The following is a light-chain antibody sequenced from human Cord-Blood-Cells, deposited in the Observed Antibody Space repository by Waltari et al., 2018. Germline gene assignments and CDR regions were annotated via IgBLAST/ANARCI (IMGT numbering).Light chain of an antibody. CDR1: QSISSY. J-gene: IGKJ4*01. Sequence: DIQMTPTPSSLSASVGDRVNITCRASQSISSYLNWYQQKPGKAPKLLIYAASSLQSGVPSRFSGSGSGTDFTLTISSLQPEDFATYYCQQSYSTLTFGGGTKVEIK. CDR2: AAS. V-gene: IGKV1-39*01. CDR3: QQSYSTLT.